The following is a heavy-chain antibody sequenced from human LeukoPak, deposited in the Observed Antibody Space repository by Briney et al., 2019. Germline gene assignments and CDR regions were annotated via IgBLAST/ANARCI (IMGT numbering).Heavy chain of an antibody. CDR3: ARETWELLYDY. Sequence: GGSLRLSCAASGFTFSSYWMHWVRQAPGKGLVWVSRINSDGSSTSYADSVKGRFTISRDNAKNTLYPQMNSLRAEDTAVYYCARETWELLYDYWGQGTLVTVSS. J-gene: IGHJ4*02. D-gene: IGHD1-26*01. CDR1: GFTFSSYW. V-gene: IGHV3-74*01. CDR2: INSDGSST.